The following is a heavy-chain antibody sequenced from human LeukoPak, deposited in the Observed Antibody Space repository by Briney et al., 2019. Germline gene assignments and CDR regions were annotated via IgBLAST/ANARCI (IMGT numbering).Heavy chain of an antibody. Sequence: ASVKVSCKASGYTFTGYYMHWVRQAPGQGLEWMGWINPNSGGTNYAQKFQGWVTMTRDTSISTAYMELSSLKSDDTAVYYCVRGRIASAGTGGWGQGTLVTVSS. D-gene: IGHD6-13*01. CDR1: GYTFTGYY. CDR2: INPNSGGT. CDR3: VRGRIASAGTGG. V-gene: IGHV1-2*04. J-gene: IGHJ4*02.